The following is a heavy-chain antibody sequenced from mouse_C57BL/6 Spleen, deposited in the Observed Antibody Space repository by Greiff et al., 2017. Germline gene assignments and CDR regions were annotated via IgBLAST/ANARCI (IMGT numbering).Heavy chain of an antibody. D-gene: IGHD2-2*01. CDR3: ARDYGYGFDY. Sequence: EVKLMESGPGLVKPSQSLSLTCSVTGYSITSGYYWNWIRQFPGNKLEWMGDISYDGSNNYNPSLKNRISITRDTSKNQFFLKLNSVTTEDTATYYCARDYGYGFDYWGQGTTLTVSS. CDR1: GYSITSGYY. J-gene: IGHJ2*01. CDR2: ISYDGSN. V-gene: IGHV3-6*01.